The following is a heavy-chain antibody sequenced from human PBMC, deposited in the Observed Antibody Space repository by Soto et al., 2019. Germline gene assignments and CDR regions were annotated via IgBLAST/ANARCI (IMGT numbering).Heavy chain of an antibody. D-gene: IGHD3-22*01. CDR1: GFTFTNYV. CDR3: AKGSANSRPYYFDC. J-gene: IGHJ4*02. CDR2: ITVSGGDT. V-gene: IGHV3-23*01. Sequence: GESLKISCAASGFTFTNYVMSWVRQAPGKGLEWVSAITVSGGDTFYADSVRGRFTISRDNPKNTLYLQMNSLRAEDTAVYYCAKGSANSRPYYFDCWGRGTLVTVSS.